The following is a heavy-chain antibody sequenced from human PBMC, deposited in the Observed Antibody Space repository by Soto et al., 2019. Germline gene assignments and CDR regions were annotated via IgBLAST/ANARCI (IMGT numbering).Heavy chain of an antibody. V-gene: IGHV4-39*01. D-gene: IGHD3-9*01. J-gene: IGHJ6*02. CDR3: ARGADMNGMDV. CDR2: IYYSGST. CDR1: GGSISSSSYY. Sequence: PSETLSLTCTVSGGSISSSSYYWGWIRQPPGKGLEWTGSIYYSGSTYYNPSLKSRVTISVDTSKNQFSLKLSSVTAADTAVYYCARGADMNGMDVWGQGTTVTVSS.